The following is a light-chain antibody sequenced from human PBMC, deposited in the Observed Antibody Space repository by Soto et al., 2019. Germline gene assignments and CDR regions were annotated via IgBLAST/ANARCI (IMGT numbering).Light chain of an antibody. CDR3: MQATQFPRT. Sequence: DIVMTQTPLSSPVTLGQSASISCRSSQSLVHSNGYTYLIWLQQRPGQPPRPLINNISNRFSGGPDRFSGSGAGTEFTLEISRVQPEDVGVYFCMQATQFPRTFGQGTKVTIK. J-gene: IGKJ1*01. CDR1: QSLVHSNGYTY. CDR2: NIS. V-gene: IGKV2-24*01.